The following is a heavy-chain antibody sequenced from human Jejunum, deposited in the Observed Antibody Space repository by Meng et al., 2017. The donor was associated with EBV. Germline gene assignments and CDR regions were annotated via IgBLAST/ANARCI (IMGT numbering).Heavy chain of an antibody. D-gene: IGHD3-16*01. V-gene: IGHV4-4*02. Sequence: VRLQESGPGLVKASETLSFTCVVSGGSISSNNWWSWVRQPPGKGLEWIGEIYHGGNTNYSPSLESRVTISVDKSKNDFSLKLTSVTAADTAVYYCSHYIWGSPPDGVYWGQGTLVTVSS. CDR1: GGSISSNNW. CDR3: SHYIWGSPPDGVY. CDR2: IYHGGNT. J-gene: IGHJ4*02.